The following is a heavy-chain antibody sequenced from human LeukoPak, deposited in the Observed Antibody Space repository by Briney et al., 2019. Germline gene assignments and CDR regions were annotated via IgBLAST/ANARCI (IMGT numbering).Heavy chain of an antibody. CDR1: GFTFNRDW. Sequence: GGSLRLSCAASGFTFNRDWTAWVRQAPGKGLEWVANIKEDGSEKNYVDSVKGRFTISRDNAKNTLYLQMNSLRAEDTAVYYCARHLNYYLDYWGQGTLVTVSS. CDR2: IKEDGSEK. J-gene: IGHJ4*02. V-gene: IGHV3-7*01. D-gene: IGHD3-10*01. CDR3: ARHLNYYLDY.